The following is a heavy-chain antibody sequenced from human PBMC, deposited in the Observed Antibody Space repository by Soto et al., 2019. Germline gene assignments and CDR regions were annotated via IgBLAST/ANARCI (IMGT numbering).Heavy chain of an antibody. CDR1: GFTFSSYS. Sequence: ESGGGLVKPGGSLRLSCAASGFTFSSYSMNWVRQAPGKGLEWVSSISSISSYIYYADSVKGRFTISRDNAKNSLYLQMNSLRAEDTAVYYCAREVSKYSGYDFDYWGQGTLVTVSS. CDR3: AREVSKYSGYDFDY. J-gene: IGHJ4*02. CDR2: ISSISSYI. V-gene: IGHV3-21*01. D-gene: IGHD5-12*01.